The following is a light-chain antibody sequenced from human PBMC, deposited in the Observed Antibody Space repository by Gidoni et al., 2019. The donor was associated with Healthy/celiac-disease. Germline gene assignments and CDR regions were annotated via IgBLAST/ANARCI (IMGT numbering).Light chain of an antibody. CDR1: RSDVGRYNL. V-gene: IGLV2-23*02. CDR3: CSYAGSSTLV. Sequence: QSALTQPASGSGSPGQSITISCTGTRSDVGRYNLVSWYQQHPGKAPTRMIYEVSKRPSGVSNGFSGSKSGNTASLTISGLQAEDEADYYCCSYAGSSTLVFGGGTKLTVL. CDR2: EVS. J-gene: IGLJ2*01.